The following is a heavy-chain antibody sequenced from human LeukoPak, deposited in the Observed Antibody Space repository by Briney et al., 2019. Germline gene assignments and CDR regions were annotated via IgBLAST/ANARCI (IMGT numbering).Heavy chain of an antibody. V-gene: IGHV1-18*01. CDR2: ISAYNGNT. Sequence: ASVKVSCTASGYTFTSYGISWVRQAPGQGLEWMGWISAYNGNTNYAQKLQGRVTMTTDTSTSTAYMELRSLRSDDTAVYYCARAFLGYCSGGSCELYYYYYGMDVWGQGTTVTVSS. CDR3: ARAFLGYCSGGSCELYYYYYGMDV. J-gene: IGHJ6*02. D-gene: IGHD2-15*01. CDR1: GYTFTSYG.